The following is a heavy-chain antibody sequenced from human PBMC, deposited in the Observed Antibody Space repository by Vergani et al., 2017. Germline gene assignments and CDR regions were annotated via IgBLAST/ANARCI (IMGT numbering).Heavy chain of an antibody. Sequence: QLQLQQWGAGLLKPSETLSFTCAVYGGSFSVFYWSWIRQPPGKGLEWIGEINHSGSTNFNPSLKSRVPVSVDTSKNQFSLRLRSVTAADTAVYYCARGNYYGSGSYYRVKTYLDYWGQGTLVTVSS. CDR2: INHSGST. CDR3: ARGNYYGSGSYYRVKTYLDY. V-gene: IGHV4-34*01. D-gene: IGHD3-10*01. CDR1: GGSFSVFY. J-gene: IGHJ4*02.